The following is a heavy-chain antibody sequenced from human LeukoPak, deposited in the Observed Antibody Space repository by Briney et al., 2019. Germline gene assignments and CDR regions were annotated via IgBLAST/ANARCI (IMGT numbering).Heavy chain of an antibody. Sequence: SQTLSLTCTVSGGSISSGGYYWSWIRQPPGKGLEWIGEINHRGGTNYNPSLKSRVTISVDTSKNQFSLKLSSVTAADTAVYYCARGGRITGTTSLFDYWGQGTLVTVSS. CDR1: GGSISSGGYY. CDR2: INHRGGT. D-gene: IGHD1-20*01. V-gene: IGHV4-30-2*01. CDR3: ARGGRITGTTSLFDY. J-gene: IGHJ4*02.